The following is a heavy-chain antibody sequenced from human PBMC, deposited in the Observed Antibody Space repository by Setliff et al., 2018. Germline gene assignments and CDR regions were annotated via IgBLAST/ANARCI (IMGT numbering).Heavy chain of an antibody. Sequence: GGSLRLSCVASGFTFSSHGMTWVRLAPGKGLEWVAYINVNVDSTYYADSVKGRVYISRDDAKGTVYLQMNRLRAEDTAVYYCARDNWVDSVMVTEKGEYWGQGTLVTVSS. CDR3: ARDNWVDSVMVTEKGEY. CDR2: INVNVDST. V-gene: IGHV3-48*01. CDR1: GFTFSSHG. J-gene: IGHJ4*02. D-gene: IGHD5-18*01.